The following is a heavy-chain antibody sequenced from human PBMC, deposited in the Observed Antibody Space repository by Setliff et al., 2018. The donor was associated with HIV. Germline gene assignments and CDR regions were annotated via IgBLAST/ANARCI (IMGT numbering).Heavy chain of an antibody. J-gene: IGHJ5*02. CDR3: ASRIYYYDESRVLREEGFVP. V-gene: IGHV4-39*01. CDR1: GGSIDNNKYY. Sequence: PSETLSLTCSVSGGSIDNNKYYWTWIRQPPGKGLEWTGSIYHTGRTYYNRSLESRLTISIDTSKNQLSLKLTSVTAADTAMYYCASRIYYYDESRVLREEGFVPWGQGTLVTVSS. CDR2: IYHTGRT. D-gene: IGHD3-22*01.